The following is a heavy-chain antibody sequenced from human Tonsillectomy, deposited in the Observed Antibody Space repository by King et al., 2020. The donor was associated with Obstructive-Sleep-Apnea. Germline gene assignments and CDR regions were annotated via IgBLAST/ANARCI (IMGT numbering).Heavy chain of an antibody. Sequence: QLVQSGAEVKKPGESLRISGKGSGYSFTSYWITWVRQMPGKGLEWMGRIDPGDSYTNYSPSFQGHVTISADKSINTAYLQWSSLKASDTAMYYCARDGSSSELDFWGQGTLVTVSS. D-gene: IGHD6-6*01. CDR2: IDPGDSYT. CDR3: ARDGSSSELDF. V-gene: IGHV5-10-1*01. CDR1: GYSFTSYW. J-gene: IGHJ4*02.